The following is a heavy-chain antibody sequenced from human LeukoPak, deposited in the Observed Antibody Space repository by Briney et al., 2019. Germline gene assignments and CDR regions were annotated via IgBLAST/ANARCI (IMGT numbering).Heavy chain of an antibody. D-gene: IGHD1-26*01. V-gene: IGHV3-7*01. CDR2: IKQDGSEK. CDR3: ARGRSYGTPVGFDAFDI. Sequence: PGGSLRLSCAASGFTFSSYWMSWVRQAPGKGLEWVANIKQDGSEKYYVDSVKGRFIISRDNAKNSLYLQMNSLRAEDTAVYYCARGRSYGTPVGFDAFDIWGQGTMVTVSS. J-gene: IGHJ3*02. CDR1: GFTFSSYW.